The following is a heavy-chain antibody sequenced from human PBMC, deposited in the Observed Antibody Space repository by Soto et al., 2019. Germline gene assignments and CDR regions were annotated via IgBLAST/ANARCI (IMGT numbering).Heavy chain of an antibody. Sequence: GESLKISCAASGFTFSSYAMSWVRQAPGKGLEWVSAISGSGGSTYYADSVKGRFTISRDNSKNTLYLQMNSLRAEDTAVYYCAKETLMVRGVIDYWGQGTLVTVSS. CDR2: ISGSGGST. CDR3: AKETLMVRGVIDY. J-gene: IGHJ4*02. D-gene: IGHD3-10*01. CDR1: GFTFSSYA. V-gene: IGHV3-23*01.